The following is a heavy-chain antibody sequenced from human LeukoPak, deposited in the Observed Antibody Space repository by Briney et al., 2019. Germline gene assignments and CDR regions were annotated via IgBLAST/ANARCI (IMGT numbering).Heavy chain of an antibody. D-gene: IGHD3-9*01. CDR1: GYTFTGYY. J-gene: IGHJ5*02. Sequence: GASVKVSCKASGYTFTGYYMHWIRQAPGQGLEWMGWIKPNSGGTNYAQKFQGRVTMTRDTSISTAYMELSRLRSDDTAVYYCAGDYYDILTGYSSYWFDPWGQGTLVTVSS. CDR3: AGDYYDILTGYSSYWFDP. V-gene: IGHV1-2*02. CDR2: IKPNSGGT.